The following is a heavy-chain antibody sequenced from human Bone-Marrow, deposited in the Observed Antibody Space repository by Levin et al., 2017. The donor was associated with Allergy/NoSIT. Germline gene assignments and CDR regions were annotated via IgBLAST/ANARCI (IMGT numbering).Heavy chain of an antibody. Sequence: KTSETLSLTCAVSGYSINNSNWWSWVRQSPGKGLEWLGEIYHSGGAIYNPSFKSRVTISIDKSKNQFSLRLTSVTAADTAFYYCARDRGRDALVVNWYFDVWGRGTLVTVSS. V-gene: IGHV4-4*02. CDR2: IYHSGGA. CDR1: GYSINNSNW. CDR3: ARDRGRDALVVNWYFDV. J-gene: IGHJ2*01. D-gene: IGHD3-16*01.